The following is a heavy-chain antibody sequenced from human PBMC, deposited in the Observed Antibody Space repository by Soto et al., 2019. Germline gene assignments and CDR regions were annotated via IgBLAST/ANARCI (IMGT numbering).Heavy chain of an antibody. D-gene: IGHD3-9*01. Sequence: AESLRLSCAASGFTFSSYIMNWVRQAPGKGLEWVSYISSSSSTIYYADSVKGRFTISRDNAKNSLYLQMNSLRAEDTAVYYCASSILTGYYLTHFDYWGQGTLVTVSS. CDR3: ASSILTGYYLTHFDY. V-gene: IGHV3-48*01. CDR2: ISSSSSTI. CDR1: GFTFSSYI. J-gene: IGHJ4*02.